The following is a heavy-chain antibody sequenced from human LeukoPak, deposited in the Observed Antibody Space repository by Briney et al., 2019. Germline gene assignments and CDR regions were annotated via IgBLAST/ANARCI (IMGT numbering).Heavy chain of an antibody. V-gene: IGHV3-53*01. J-gene: IGHJ4*02. CDR1: GFTVSSNY. CDR3: AKRYCNSPSCYIDY. D-gene: IGHD2-2*02. CDR2: IYSGGST. Sequence: GGSLRLSCAASGFTVSSNYMSWVRQAPGKGLEWVSVIYSGGSTYYADSVKGRFTVSRDNSKNTLYLQMNSVRAEDTALYYCAKRYCNSPSCYIDYWGQGTLVTVSS.